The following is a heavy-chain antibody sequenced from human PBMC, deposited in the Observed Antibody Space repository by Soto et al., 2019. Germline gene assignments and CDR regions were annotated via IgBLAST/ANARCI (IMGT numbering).Heavy chain of an antibody. CDR3: ARGLYDSGSFYFDF. Sequence: EVQLVESGGGLIQPGGSLRLSCAASGFNFIRKYMIWVRQAPGKGLEWVSILYSGGTTYYADSVKGRFTISRDTSENTLYLHMNSLRAEDTAVYYCARGLYDSGSFYFDFWGQGTLVNVSS. CDR1: GFNFIRKY. CDR2: LYSGGTT. J-gene: IGHJ4*02. V-gene: IGHV3-53*01. D-gene: IGHD3-10*01.